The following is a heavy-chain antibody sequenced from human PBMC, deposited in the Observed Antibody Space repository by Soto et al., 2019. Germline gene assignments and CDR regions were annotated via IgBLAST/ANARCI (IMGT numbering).Heavy chain of an antibody. CDR2: IIPIFGTA. V-gene: IGHV1-69*13. D-gene: IGHD6-19*01. J-gene: IGHJ6*02. CDR1: RVAFSKFI. CDR3: AKVRYSSPMGYYYGMDV. Sequence: SVKVSCKASRVAFSKFIVTWVRQAPGLGLGWVGGIIPIFGTANYAQKFQGRVTITADESTSTSYMEVNNLRSEDTAVYYCAKVRYSSPMGYYYGMDVWGQGTTVTVSS.